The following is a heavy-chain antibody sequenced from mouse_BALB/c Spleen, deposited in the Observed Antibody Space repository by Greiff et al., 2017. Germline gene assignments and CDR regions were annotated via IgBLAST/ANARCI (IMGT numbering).Heavy chain of an antibody. CDR3: ARSGTTVVGGYYAMDY. D-gene: IGHD1-1*01. J-gene: IGHJ4*01. V-gene: IGHV3-2*02. CDR1: GYSITSDYA. CDR2: ISYSGST. Sequence: EVQLQQSGPGLVKPSQSLSLTCTVTGYSITSDYAWNWIRQFPGNKLEWMGYISYSGSTSYNPSLKSRISITRDTSKNQFFLQLNSVTTEDTATYYCARSGTTVVGGYYAMDYWGQGTSVTVSS.